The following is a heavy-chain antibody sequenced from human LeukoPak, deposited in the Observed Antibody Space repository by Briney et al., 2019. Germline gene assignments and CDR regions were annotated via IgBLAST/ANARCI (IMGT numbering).Heavy chain of an antibody. J-gene: IGHJ6*03. CDR3: TSSSVDYYYYMDV. V-gene: IGHV3-73*01. CDR1: GFTFSGSA. CDR2: IRSKANSYAT. Sequence: GGSLRLSCAASGFTFSGSAMHWVRQASGKGLEWVGRIRSKANSYATAYAASVKGRSTISRDDSKNTAYLQMNSLKTEDTAVYYCTSSSVDYYYYMDVWGKGTTVTVSS. D-gene: IGHD6-6*01.